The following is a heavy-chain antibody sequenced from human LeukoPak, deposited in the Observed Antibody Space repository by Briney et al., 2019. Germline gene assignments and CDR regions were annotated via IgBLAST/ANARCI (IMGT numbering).Heavy chain of an antibody. CDR3: AKDHDYSSRPYYFDY. CDR2: ISGSGGTT. V-gene: IGHV3-23*01. Sequence: PGGSLRLSCAASGFTFSSDAMTWVRQAPGKGLEWVSGISGSGGTTYYADSVKGRFTISRDNSKNTLYLQVNSLRAEDTALYYCAKDHDYSSRPYYFDYWGQGTLVTVSS. D-gene: IGHD6-19*01. J-gene: IGHJ4*02. CDR1: GFTFSSDA.